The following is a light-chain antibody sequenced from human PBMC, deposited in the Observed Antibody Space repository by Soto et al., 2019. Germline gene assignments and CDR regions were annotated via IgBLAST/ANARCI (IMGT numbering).Light chain of an antibody. Sequence: EAVLTQSPATLSLSPGETATLSCRVSHDVDIYVAWYQQKPGQAPRLLIYDASNRATGIPARFSGSGSGTDLTLTSSSLEPEDFAVYYCQQRNYWPPLTFGQGTRLE. V-gene: IGKV3-11*01. J-gene: IGKJ5*01. CDR3: QQRNYWPPLT. CDR1: HDVDIY. CDR2: DAS.